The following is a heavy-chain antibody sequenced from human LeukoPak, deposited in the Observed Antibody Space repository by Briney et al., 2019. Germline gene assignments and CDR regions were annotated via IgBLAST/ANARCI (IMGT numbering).Heavy chain of an antibody. D-gene: IGHD3-22*01. V-gene: IGHV3-66*01. J-gene: IGHJ4*02. CDR2: IYSGGST. CDR1: GFTVSSNY. Sequence: GGSPRLSCAASGFTVSSNYMSWVRQAPGKGLEWVSVIYSGGSTYYADSVKGRFTISRDNSKNTLYLQMNSLRAEDTAVYYCARAYYDSSGYPDYWGQGTLVTVSS. CDR3: ARAYYDSSGYPDY.